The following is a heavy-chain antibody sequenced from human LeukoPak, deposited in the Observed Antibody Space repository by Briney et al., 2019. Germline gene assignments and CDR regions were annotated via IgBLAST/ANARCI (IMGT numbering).Heavy chain of an antibody. D-gene: IGHD3-22*01. Sequence: GGSLRLSCAVSGFTFSSYAVHWVRQAPGKGLEWVAVISFDGSNKYYADSVKGRFTISRDNSKNTLYLQMNSLRAEDTAVYYCAREYFYDSSGYSDAFDIWGQGTMVTVSS. CDR3: AREYFYDSSGYSDAFDI. J-gene: IGHJ3*02. CDR1: GFTFSSYA. CDR2: ISFDGSNK. V-gene: IGHV3-30*03.